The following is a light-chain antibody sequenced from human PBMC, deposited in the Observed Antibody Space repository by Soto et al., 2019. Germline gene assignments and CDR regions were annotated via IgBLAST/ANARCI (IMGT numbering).Light chain of an antibody. CDR1: QSITTSQ. Sequence: IVLTQSPGTLSLSPGERATLFCRASQSITTSQLAWYQQKPGQAPRVLIFCASNRATGIPGRFSGSRSGTGFTLTISRLEPEDFAIYYCQQYASSPRTFGRGTTVEIK. CDR2: CAS. CDR3: QQYASSPRT. J-gene: IGKJ1*01. V-gene: IGKV3-20*01.